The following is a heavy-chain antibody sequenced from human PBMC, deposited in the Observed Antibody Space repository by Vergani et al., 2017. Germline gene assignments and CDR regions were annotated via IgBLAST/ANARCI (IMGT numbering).Heavy chain of an antibody. CDR2: ISYDGTQK. Sequence: QVQLVESGGGVVQPGRSLRLSCAASGFTSSYYCMHWVRQAPGKGLEWVAVISYDGTQKYYADSVKGRFTISRDNSKSTLYLQMNSLRTEDTAVYYCATKSCGTPGCQIGYFSEWGQGTLVTVSS. V-gene: IGHV3-30*03. J-gene: IGHJ1*01. CDR3: ATKSCGTPGCQIGYFSE. D-gene: IGHD1-1*01. CDR1: GFTSSYYC.